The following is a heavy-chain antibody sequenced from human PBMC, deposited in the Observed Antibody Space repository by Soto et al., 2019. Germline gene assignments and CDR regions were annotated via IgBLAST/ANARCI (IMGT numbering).Heavy chain of an antibody. D-gene: IGHD1-1*01. CDR2: IYATGAT. CDR3: VRDGTKTLRDWFDA. J-gene: IGHJ5*02. V-gene: IGHV4-4*07. Sequence: QVQLQESGPGLVKPSETLSLTCTVSGASISGFYWSWIRKSAGKGLEWIGRIYATGATDYNHSPKSRVMMSVDTSKKQFALKFRSVTASDTGVYYCVRDGTKTLRDWFDAWGEGISVTVAA. CDR1: GASISGFY.